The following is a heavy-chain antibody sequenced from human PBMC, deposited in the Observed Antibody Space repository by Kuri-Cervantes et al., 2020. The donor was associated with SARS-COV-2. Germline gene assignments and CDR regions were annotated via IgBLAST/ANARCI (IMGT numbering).Heavy chain of an antibody. Sequence: GSLRLSCTVSGGSISSYYWGWVRQPAGKGLEWIGRIYSSGSTHYNPSLKSRVTMSVDMSKNQFSLKLSSVTAADTAVYYCARDPGIAAAGFQFNWYFDLWGRGTLVTVSS. D-gene: IGHD6-13*01. V-gene: IGHV4-4*07. J-gene: IGHJ2*01. CDR3: ARDPGIAAAGFQFNWYFDL. CDR2: IYSSGST. CDR1: GGSISSYY.